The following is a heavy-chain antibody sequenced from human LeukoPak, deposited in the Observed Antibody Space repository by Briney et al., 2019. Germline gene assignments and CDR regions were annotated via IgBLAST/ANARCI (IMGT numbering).Heavy chain of an antibody. CDR2: ISGSGGST. V-gene: IGHV3-23*01. J-gene: IGHJ6*02. D-gene: IGHD3-10*01. CDR1: GFTFSSYA. Sequence: GGSLRLSCAASGFTFSSYAMSWVRQAPGKGPEWVSAISGSGGSTYYADSVKGRFTISRDNSKNTLYLQMNSLRAEDTAVYYCAKAVRLGYYYGMDVWGQGTTVTVSS. CDR3: AKAVRLGYYYGMDV.